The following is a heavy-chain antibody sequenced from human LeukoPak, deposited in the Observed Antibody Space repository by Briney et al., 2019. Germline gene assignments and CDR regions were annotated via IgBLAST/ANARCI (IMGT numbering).Heavy chain of an antibody. CDR1: GGSISSYY. D-gene: IGHD3-22*01. Sequence: SETLSLTCTVSGGSISSYYWSWIRQPAGKGLEWIGSIYNSGSNNYYPALKSRVTMSVDTSKNQFSLKLSSVTAADTAVYYCARGYDSSGYYHNWFDPWGQGTLVTVSS. J-gene: IGHJ5*02. CDR2: IYNSGSN. CDR3: ARGYDSSGYYHNWFDP. V-gene: IGHV4-4*07.